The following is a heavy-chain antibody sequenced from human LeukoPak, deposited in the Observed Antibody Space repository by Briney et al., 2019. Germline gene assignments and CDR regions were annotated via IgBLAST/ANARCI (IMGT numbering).Heavy chain of an antibody. CDR3: ARHKYSSGWPPEGAFDI. CDR2: IYYTGST. D-gene: IGHD6-19*01. CDR1: GGSISSNSYY. J-gene: IGHJ3*02. V-gene: IGHV4-39*01. Sequence: SQTLSLTCTVSGGSISSNSYYWSWIRQSPGKGLEWIGYIYYTGSTTYNPSLKSRVTISVDTSKNQFSLKLSSVTAADTAVYYCARHKYSSGWPPEGAFDIWGQGTMVTVSS.